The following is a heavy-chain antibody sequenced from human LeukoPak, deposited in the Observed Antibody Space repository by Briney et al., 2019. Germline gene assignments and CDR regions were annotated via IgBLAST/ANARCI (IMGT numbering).Heavy chain of an antibody. Sequence: PSETLSLTCTVSGGSISSSSYYWGWIRQPPGKGLEWIGRIYTSGSTNYNPSLKSRVTISVDTSKNQFCLELSAVAAADTAAYYCARRSSSFVYWGQGTLVTVSS. CDR1: GGSISSSSYY. CDR2: IYTSGST. D-gene: IGHD6-13*01. V-gene: IGHV4-39*07. J-gene: IGHJ4*02. CDR3: ARRSSSFVY.